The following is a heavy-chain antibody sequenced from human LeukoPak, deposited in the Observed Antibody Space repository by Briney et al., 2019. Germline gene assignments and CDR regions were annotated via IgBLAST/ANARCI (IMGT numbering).Heavy chain of an antibody. CDR2: IKSKTDGGTT. CDR3: TTDSSSWYVDAFDI. CDR1: GFTFSSAW. J-gene: IGHJ3*02. D-gene: IGHD6-13*01. Sequence: GGSLGLSCAASGFTFSSAWMSWVRQAPGKGLEWVGRIKSKTDGGTTDYAAPVKGRFTISRDDSKNTLYLQMNSLKTEDTAVYYCTTDSSSWYVDAFDIWGQGTMVTVSS. V-gene: IGHV3-15*01.